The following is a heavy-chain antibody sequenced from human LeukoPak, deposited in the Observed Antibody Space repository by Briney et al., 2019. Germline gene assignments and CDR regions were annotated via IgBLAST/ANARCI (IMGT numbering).Heavy chain of an antibody. CDR2: INPSGGNT. CDR1: GYTFTYYY. D-gene: IGHD6-6*01. V-gene: IGHV1-46*01. CDR3: ATPSILATYGMDV. J-gene: IGHJ6*02. Sequence: ASVKVSCKASGYTFTYYYLHWVRQAPGLGLEWMGVINPSGGNTEYAQRFQGRVTITADESTTTYYMELSSLRSDDTAVYYCATPSILATYGMDVWGQGTTVTVSS.